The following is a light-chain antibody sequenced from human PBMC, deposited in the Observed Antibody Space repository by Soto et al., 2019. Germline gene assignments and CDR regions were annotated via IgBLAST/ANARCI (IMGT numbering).Light chain of an antibody. CDR2: GNF. CDR3: QSYDMYLSGSVI. CDR1: SSNIGADYD. J-gene: IGLJ2*01. Sequence: QLVLTQPPSVSGAPGQRVTISCSGSSSNIGADYDVHWYQHLPGTSPKLLIFGNFNRPSGVPDRFSGSKSGTSASLAITGLQAEDEGVYYCQSYDMYLSGSVIFGGGTQLTVL. V-gene: IGLV1-40*01.